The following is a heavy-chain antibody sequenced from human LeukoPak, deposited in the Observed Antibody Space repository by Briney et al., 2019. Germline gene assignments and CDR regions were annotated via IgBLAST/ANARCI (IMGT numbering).Heavy chain of an antibody. J-gene: IGHJ5*02. CDR1: GYTFTSYD. Sequence: GASVKVSCKASGYTFTSYDINWVRQATGQGLEWMGWMNPNSGNTGYAQKFQGRLTLTGDTSTSTAYMELISLRSEDTAGYYWAAVYLRGGPWGEGTLVTVSS. CDR3: AAVYLRGGP. V-gene: IGHV1-8*02. CDR2: MNPNSGNT. D-gene: IGHD3-10*01.